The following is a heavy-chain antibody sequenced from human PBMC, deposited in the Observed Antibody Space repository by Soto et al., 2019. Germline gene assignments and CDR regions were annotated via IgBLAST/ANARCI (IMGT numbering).Heavy chain of an antibody. CDR3: ARDRNYCSGGSCYYYFDY. V-gene: IGHV3-64*01. D-gene: IGHD2-15*01. CDR2: ISSNGGST. J-gene: IGHJ4*02. Sequence: EVQLVESGGGLVQPGGSLRLSCAASGFTFSSYAMHWVRQAPGKGLEYVSAISSNGGSTYYANSVKGRFTISRDNSKNTLYHQMGSLRAEDMAVYYCARDRNYCSGGSCYYYFDYWGQGTLVTVSS. CDR1: GFTFSSYA.